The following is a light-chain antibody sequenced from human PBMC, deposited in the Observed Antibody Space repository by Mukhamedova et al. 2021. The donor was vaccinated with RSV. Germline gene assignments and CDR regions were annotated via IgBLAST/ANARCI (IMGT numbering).Light chain of an antibody. CDR2: GAS. Sequence: MGSQSVSSNLAWYQQKPGQAPRLLIYGASTRATGIPARFSGSGSGTEFTLTISSLQSEDFAVYYCQQYNNWLFTFGPGTTVDIK. J-gene: IGKJ3*01. V-gene: IGKV3-15*01. CDR1: QSVSSN. CDR3: QQYNNWLFT.